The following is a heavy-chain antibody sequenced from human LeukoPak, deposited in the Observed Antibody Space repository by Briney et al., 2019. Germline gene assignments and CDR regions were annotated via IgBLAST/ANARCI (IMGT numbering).Heavy chain of an antibody. Sequence: ASVKVSCKASGYTFTGYHMHWVRQAPGQGLEWMGWINPNSGGTNYAQKFQGRVTMTRDTSIITAYMELSRLRSDDTAVYYCARELTRGYSYGLYYFDYWGLGTLVTVSS. CDR2: INPNSGGT. J-gene: IGHJ4*02. CDR1: GYTFTGYH. D-gene: IGHD5-18*01. CDR3: ARELTRGYSYGLYYFDY. V-gene: IGHV1-2*02.